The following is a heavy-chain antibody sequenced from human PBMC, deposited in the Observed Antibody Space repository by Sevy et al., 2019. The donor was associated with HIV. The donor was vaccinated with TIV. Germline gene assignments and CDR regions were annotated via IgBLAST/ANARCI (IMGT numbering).Heavy chain of an antibody. J-gene: IGHJ4*02. V-gene: IGHV4-31*03. CDR1: GGSISSGGYY. D-gene: IGHD6-13*01. CDR3: ARASGNIAAAGRFFDY. CDR2: IYYSGST. Sequence: SETLSLTCTVSGGSISSGGYYWSWIRQHPGKGLEWIGYIYYSGSTYYNPSFKSRVTISVDTSKNQFSLKLSSVTAADTAVYYCARASGNIAAAGRFFDYWGQGTLVTVSS.